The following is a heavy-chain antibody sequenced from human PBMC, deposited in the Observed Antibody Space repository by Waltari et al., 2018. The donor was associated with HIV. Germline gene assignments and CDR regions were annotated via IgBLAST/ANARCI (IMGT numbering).Heavy chain of an antibody. CDR2: IYPSDSTT. J-gene: IGHJ6*02. D-gene: IGHD4-4*01. V-gene: IGHV5-51*01. CDR1: GYRFMNYW. Sequence: EVQLAQSGAEAKKPGESLKIFCKGSGYRFMNYWIEWVRQMPGKGLEWMGSIYPSDSTTEYNPSFEGQVTMSADTSINTAYLQWSSLRASDSAIYFCARQGNSYGMDVWGQGTTVTVSS. CDR3: ARQGNSYGMDV.